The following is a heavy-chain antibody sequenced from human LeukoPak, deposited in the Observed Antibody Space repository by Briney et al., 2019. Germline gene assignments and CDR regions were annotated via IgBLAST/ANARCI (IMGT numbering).Heavy chain of an antibody. V-gene: IGHV3-23*01. J-gene: IGHJ3*02. CDR2: IRGSGGTT. CDR1: RFTSTTYA. D-gene: IGHD4-17*01. CDR3: ATDPNGDYFGAFDN. Sequence: GGSLRLSCVGSRFTSTTYAMTWVRQAPGKGLEWVSSIRGSGGTTLYADSVKGRFTISRDNSKNTLFLQMNSLRAEDTAVYYCATDPNGDYFGAFDNWGQGTMVTVSS.